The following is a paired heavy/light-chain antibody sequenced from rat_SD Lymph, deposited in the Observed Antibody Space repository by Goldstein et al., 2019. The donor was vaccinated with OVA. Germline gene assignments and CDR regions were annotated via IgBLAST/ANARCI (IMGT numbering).Heavy chain of an antibody. J-gene: IGHJ4*01. V-gene: IGHV5-25*01. D-gene: IGHD1-11*01. CDR2: ISTSGSRT. Sequence: EVQLVESGGGLVQPGGSLKLSCSASGFTLSNYYMAWVRQAPKTGLEWVATISTSGSRTYYPDSVKGRFTISRDNAKSSLYLQMNSLKSEDTATYYCVRHRHGGYGAMDVWGQGTSVTVSS. CDR3: VRHRHGGYGAMDV. CDR1: GFTLSNYY.
Light chain of an antibody. J-gene: IGKJ2-3*01. Sequence: DIQMTQSPASLSASLGETVTIECLTSKDIYSNLAWYQQKPGKSPQLLIYYATGLNDGVPSRFSGSGSGTQYSLKIISLQSEDVSIYFCQQNYYSPYTFGAGTKLELK. CDR1: KDIYSN. CDR3: QQNYYSPYT. CDR2: YAT. V-gene: IGKV12S31*01.